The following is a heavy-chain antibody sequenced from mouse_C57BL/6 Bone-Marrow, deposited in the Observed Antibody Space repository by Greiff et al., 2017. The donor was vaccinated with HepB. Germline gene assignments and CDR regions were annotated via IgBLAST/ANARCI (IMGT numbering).Heavy chain of an antibody. Sequence: EVQVVESGGDLVKPGGSLKLSCAASGFTFSSYGMSWVRQTPDKRLEWVATISSGGSYTYYPDSVKGRFTISRDNAKNTLYLQMSSLKSEDTAMYYCARPLVTTVVAFDYWGQGTTLTVSS. V-gene: IGHV5-6*01. J-gene: IGHJ2*01. D-gene: IGHD1-1*01. CDR3: ARPLVTTVVAFDY. CDR2: ISSGGSYT. CDR1: GFTFSSYG.